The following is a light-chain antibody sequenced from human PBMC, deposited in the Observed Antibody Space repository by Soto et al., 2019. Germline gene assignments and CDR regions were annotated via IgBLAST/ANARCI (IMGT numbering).Light chain of an antibody. CDR3: QQRNIWPPVT. J-gene: IGKJ5*01. CDR2: GAF. V-gene: IGKV3-11*01. Sequence: EIVLTQSPATLSLSPGERATLSCRASPSVTNYLAWYQQKPGQAPRLVIYGAFNRATGIPARFSGSGSGTDFTLTISGLEPEDFAVYYCQQRNIWPPVTFGQGTRLEI. CDR1: PSVTNY.